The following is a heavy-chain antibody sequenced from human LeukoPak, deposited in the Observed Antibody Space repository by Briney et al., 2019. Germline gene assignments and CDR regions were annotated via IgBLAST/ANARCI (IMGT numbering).Heavy chain of an antibody. J-gene: IGHJ5*02. D-gene: IGHD5-18*01. CDR2: INPNTGGT. Sequence: GASVKVSCKASGYTFTAYYMHWVRRPIGQGLEWMGSINPNTGGTNYVQNFQGRVTMTRDTSINTAYMELSRLTSDDTAIYYCARANSYNWFDPWGQGTLVTVSS. V-gene: IGHV1-2*02. CDR3: ARANSYNWFDP. CDR1: GYTFTAYY.